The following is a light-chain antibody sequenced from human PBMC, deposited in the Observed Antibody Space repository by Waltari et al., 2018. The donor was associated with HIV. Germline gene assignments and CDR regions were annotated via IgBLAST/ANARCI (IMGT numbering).Light chain of an antibody. Sequence: QSVVTQPPSASGTPGQRVTSSCYGSDAKMRSGLVSWYQQRQGTAPKLIIQRNTQRPSGVPVRFSGSMSGTSASLVITGLRSEDEAEYHCAAWDDSLDGPVVFGGGTKLTVL. V-gene: IGLV1-47*01. CDR3: AAWDDSLDGPVV. J-gene: IGLJ2*01. CDR1: DAKMRSGL. CDR2: RNT.